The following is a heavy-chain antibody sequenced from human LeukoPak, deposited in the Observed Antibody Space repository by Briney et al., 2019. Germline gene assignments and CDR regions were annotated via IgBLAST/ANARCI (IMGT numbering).Heavy chain of an antibody. CDR3: ARRDGSGSSFDY. CDR1: GYSISSGYY. D-gene: IGHD3-10*01. Sequence: SETLSLTCTVSGYSISSGYYWGWIRQPPGKGLEWIGSIYHSGSTYYNPSLKSRVTISVDTSKNQFSLKLSSVTAADTAVYYCARRDGSGSSFDYWGQGTLVTVSS. CDR2: IYHSGST. V-gene: IGHV4-38-2*02. J-gene: IGHJ4*02.